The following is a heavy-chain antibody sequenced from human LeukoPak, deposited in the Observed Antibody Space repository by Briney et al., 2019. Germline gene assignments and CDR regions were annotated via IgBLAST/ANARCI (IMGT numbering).Heavy chain of an antibody. V-gene: IGHV3-7*03. J-gene: IGHJ3*01. CDR2: INSDGSEG. CDR1: GFTFSGFW. Sequence: GGSLRLSCAVSGFTFSGFWMSWSRQAPGKGLEWVASINSDGSEGYYADVVKGRFTISRDNAKNSLYLQINSLRAEDTAAYYCARSSYSSSSSVWGQGTMVTVSS. D-gene: IGHD6-6*01. CDR3: ARSSYSSSSSV.